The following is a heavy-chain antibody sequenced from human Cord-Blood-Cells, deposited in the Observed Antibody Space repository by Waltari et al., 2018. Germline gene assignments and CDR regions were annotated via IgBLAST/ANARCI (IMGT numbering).Heavy chain of an antibody. Sequence: QLQLQESGPGLVKTSETLSLTCTVSGGSISSSSYYWGWFRQPPGEGLEGIGSIYYSGGTYYNPSLKSRVTISVDTSKNQFSLKLSSVTAADTAVYYCARRGYCSGGSCYGLYYFDYWGQGTLVTVSS. CDR2: IYYSGGT. CDR1: GGSISSSSYY. D-gene: IGHD2-15*01. CDR3: ARRGYCSGGSCYGLYYFDY. J-gene: IGHJ4*02. V-gene: IGHV4-39*01.